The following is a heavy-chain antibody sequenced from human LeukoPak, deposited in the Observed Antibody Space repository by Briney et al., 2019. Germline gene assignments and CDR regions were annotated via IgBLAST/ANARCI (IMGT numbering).Heavy chain of an antibody. V-gene: IGHV1-24*01. CDR1: GYTLTELS. J-gene: IGHJ4*02. D-gene: IGHD1-7*01. CDR3: AIPYRYNWNSMDY. CDR2: FDPEDGET. Sequence: GASVKVSCKVSGYTLTELSMHWVRRAPGRGHEWMGGFDPEDGETIYAQKFQGRVTMTEDTSTDTAYMELSSLRSEDTAVYYCAIPYRYNWNSMDYWGQGTLVTVSS.